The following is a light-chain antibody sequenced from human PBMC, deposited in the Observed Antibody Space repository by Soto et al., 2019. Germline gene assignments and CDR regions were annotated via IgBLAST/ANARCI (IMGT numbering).Light chain of an antibody. J-gene: IGKJ5*01. V-gene: IGKV3-15*01. CDR1: QSVFSI. CDR3: QQYNSWHTIT. CDR2: GAS. Sequence: EILMTQSPATLSGSPGERATLSCRASQSVFSILAWYQQKPGQAPRLLIYGASTRATGIPDRFSGGGSGTEFTLTISSLKSEDFAVYYCQQYNSWHTITFGHGTRLEIK.